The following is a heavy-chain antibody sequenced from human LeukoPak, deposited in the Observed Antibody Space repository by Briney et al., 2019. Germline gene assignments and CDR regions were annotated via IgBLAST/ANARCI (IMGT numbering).Heavy chain of an antibody. Sequence: SETLSLTCTASGGSISTTSYYWGWIRQPPGKGLEWIGSIYYSGSTYYNPSLKSRVTISVDTSKNQFSLKLNSVTAADTAVYFCAREGSYGYTFDYWGQGTLVTVSS. V-gene: IGHV4-39*02. CDR1: GGSISTTSYY. D-gene: IGHD3-16*01. CDR3: AREGSYGYTFDY. J-gene: IGHJ4*02. CDR2: IYYSGST.